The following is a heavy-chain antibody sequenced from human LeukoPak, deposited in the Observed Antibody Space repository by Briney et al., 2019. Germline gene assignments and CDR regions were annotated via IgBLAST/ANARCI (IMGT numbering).Heavy chain of an antibody. J-gene: IGHJ4*02. CDR1: GGSISSGGSY. D-gene: IGHD2-21*01. CDR2: IYYSGST. Sequence: SETLSLTCTVSGGSISSGGSYWSWIRHHPGKGLEWFGCIYYSGSTYYNPSLKRRVSISVDTAKNQFSLKLNSVTAADTAVYYCARGHVDYYFDYWGQGTPVTVSS. V-gene: IGHV4-31*03. CDR3: ARGHVDYYFDY.